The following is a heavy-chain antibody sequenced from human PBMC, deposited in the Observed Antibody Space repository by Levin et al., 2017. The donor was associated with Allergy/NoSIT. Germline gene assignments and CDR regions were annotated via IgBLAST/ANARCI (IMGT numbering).Heavy chain of an antibody. CDR2: VSDGGDYT. CDR1: GFTFSTYA. V-gene: IGHV3-23*01. CDR3: AKDDGTAYYSFDS. J-gene: IGHJ4*02. Sequence: GESLKISCAASGFTFSTYAMNWVRQAPGQGLEWVSSVSDGGDYTFYADPVKGRFTISRDNSKNTLYLQMNSLRAEDTALYYCAKDDGTAYYSFDSWGQGTLVTVSS. D-gene: IGHD1-26*01.